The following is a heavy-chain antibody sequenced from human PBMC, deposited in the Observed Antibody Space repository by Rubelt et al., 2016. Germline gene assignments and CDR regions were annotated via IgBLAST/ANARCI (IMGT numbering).Heavy chain of an antibody. J-gene: IGHJ4*02. Sequence: EVQLVESGGGLVQPGGSLRLSCAASGFTVSSNYLSWFRQAPGKGLEWDSVIYSGGSTYYADSVKGRFTISRDNSKNTLYLQMNSLRAEDTAVYYCARNWGFDYWGQGTLVTVSS. D-gene: IGHD7-27*01. V-gene: IGHV3-66*01. CDR3: ARNWGFDY. CDR2: IYSGGST. CDR1: GFTVSSNY.